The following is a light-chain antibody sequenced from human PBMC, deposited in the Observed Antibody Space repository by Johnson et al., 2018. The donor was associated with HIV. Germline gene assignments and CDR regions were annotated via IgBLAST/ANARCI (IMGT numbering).Light chain of an antibody. CDR1: SSNIGNNY. CDR3: GTWDSSLSAGGANYV. V-gene: IGLV1-51*01. CDR2: DNN. Sequence: QPVLTQPPSVSAAPRQKVTISCSGSSSNIGNNYVSWYQQLPGTAPKLLIYDNNNRPSGIPDRFSGSKSGTSATLGITGLQTGDEADYYCGTWDSSLSAGGANYVFGTGTKVTVL. J-gene: IGLJ1*01.